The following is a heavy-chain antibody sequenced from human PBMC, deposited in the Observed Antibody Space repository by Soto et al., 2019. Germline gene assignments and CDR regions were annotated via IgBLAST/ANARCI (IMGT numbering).Heavy chain of an antibody. V-gene: IGHV3-13*01. CDR2: IGTAGDT. J-gene: IGHJ5*02. Sequence: EVQLVESGGGLVQPGGSLRLSCAASGFTFSNYGMHWVRQATGKGLEWVSGIGTAGDTFYPGSVKGRFTISRENAKNPLYLQMNSLRAEDTAVYYWARGLTWFGELNFDPWGQGTLVTVSS. CDR3: ARGLTWFGELNFDP. CDR1: GFTFSNYG. D-gene: IGHD3-10*01.